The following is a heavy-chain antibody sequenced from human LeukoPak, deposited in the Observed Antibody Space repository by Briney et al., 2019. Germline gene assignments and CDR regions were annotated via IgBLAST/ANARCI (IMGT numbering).Heavy chain of an antibody. J-gene: IGHJ4*02. CDR1: GFTFSSYV. CDR3: ARVQGGGFRTADS. V-gene: IGHV3-30*04. CDR2: ISYDGSNE. D-gene: IGHD1-14*01. Sequence: GGSLRLSCAASGFTFSSYVMHWVRQAPGKGLEWVAIISYDGSNEYYADSVKGRFTISRDNSKNTLFLQMNSLRVEDTAMYYCARVQGGGFRTADSWGQGALVTVSS.